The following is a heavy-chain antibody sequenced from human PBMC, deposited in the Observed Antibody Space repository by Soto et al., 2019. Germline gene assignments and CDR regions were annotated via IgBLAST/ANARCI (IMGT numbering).Heavy chain of an antibody. V-gene: IGHV3-33*01. CDR1: GFTFSSYG. CDR2: IWYDGSNK. D-gene: IGHD3-22*01. CDR3: ARVASYYDSSGYYLYYFDY. Sequence: GGSLRLSCAASGFTFSSYGMHWVRQAPGKGLEWVAVIWYDGSNKYYADSVKGRFTISRDNSKNTLYLQMNSLRAEDMAVYYCARVASYYDSSGYYLYYFDYWGQGTLVTVSS. J-gene: IGHJ4*02.